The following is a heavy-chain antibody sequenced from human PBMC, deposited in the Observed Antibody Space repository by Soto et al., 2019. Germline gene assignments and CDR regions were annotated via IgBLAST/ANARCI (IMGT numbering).Heavy chain of an antibody. D-gene: IGHD1-7*01. CDR2: ISGSGGST. J-gene: IGHJ4*02. CDR1: GFTFSSYA. Sequence: EVQLLESGGGLVQPGGSLRLSCAASGFTFSSYAMSWVRQAPGKGLEWVSAISGSGGSTYYADSVKGRFTISRDNSKNTLYLQMNSLRAEDTAVYYCAKDYTLYNWNLHPFDYWGQGTLVTVSS. CDR3: AKDYTLYNWNLHPFDY. V-gene: IGHV3-23*01.